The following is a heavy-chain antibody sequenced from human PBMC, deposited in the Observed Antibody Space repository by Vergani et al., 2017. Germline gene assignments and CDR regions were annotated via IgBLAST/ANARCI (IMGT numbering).Heavy chain of an antibody. D-gene: IGHD6-19*01. CDR1: GFNFNSYG. V-gene: IGHV3-30*02. CDR3: AKVGRSEVAGTFGAFDI. CDR2: IRYGGTDK. J-gene: IGHJ3*02. Sequence: QVHLVESGGGVVQPGGSLRLSCAASGFNFNSYGMHWIRQAPGKGLEWVTFIRYGGTDKYYADSVKGRFTISRDNSKNTLFLHMNSLRPEDTAVYYCAKVGRSEVAGTFGAFDIWGQGTMVTVSS.